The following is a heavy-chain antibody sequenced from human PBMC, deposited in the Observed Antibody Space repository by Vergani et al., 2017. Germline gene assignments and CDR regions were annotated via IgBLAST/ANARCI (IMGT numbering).Heavy chain of an antibody. V-gene: IGHV1-69*01. Sequence: QVQLVQSGAEVKKPGSSVKVSCKASGGPFSSYAISWVRQAPGQGLEWMGGIIPIFGTANYAQKFQGGVPITADESTSTAYMELSSLRSEDTAVYYCARARGAVTTMEAYYYYMDVWGKGTTVTVSS. CDR1: GGPFSSYA. D-gene: IGHD4-11*01. J-gene: IGHJ6*03. CDR2: IIPIFGTA. CDR3: ARARGAVTTMEAYYYYMDV.